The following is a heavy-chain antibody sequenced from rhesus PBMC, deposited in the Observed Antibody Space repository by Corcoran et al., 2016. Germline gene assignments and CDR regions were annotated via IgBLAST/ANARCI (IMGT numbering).Heavy chain of an antibody. D-gene: IGHD2-39*01. CDR1: GGSISSSY. CDR3: ARVSVRLAFDF. CDR2: IYGSGSST. Sequence: QLQLQESGPGLVKPSETLSVTCAVSGGSISSSYWSWIRQAPGKWLEWIGYIYGSGSSTNYNPSSKSRVNLSGDTSKNQRSLKLSSVTTADTAVYYGARVSVRLAFDFWGQGLRVTVSS. J-gene: IGHJ3*01. V-gene: IGHV4-169*01.